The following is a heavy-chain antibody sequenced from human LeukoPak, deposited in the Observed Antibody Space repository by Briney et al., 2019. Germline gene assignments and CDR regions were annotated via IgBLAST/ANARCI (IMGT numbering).Heavy chain of an antibody. D-gene: IGHD3-22*01. V-gene: IGHV4-34*01. J-gene: IGHJ6*03. Sequence: SETLSLTCAVYGGSFSGYYWSWIRQPPGKGLEWIGEINHSGSTNYNPSLKSRVTISVDTSKNQFSLRLSSVTAADTAVYYCARRQDYDSTWSMDVWGKGTTVTISS. CDR3: ARRQDYDSTWSMDV. CDR1: GGSFSGYY. CDR2: INHSGST.